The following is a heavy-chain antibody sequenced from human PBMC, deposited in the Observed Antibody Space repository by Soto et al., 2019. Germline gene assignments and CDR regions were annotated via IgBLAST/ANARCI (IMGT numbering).Heavy chain of an antibody. CDR1: GGSISSGGYY. Sequence: QVQLQESGPGLVKPSQTLSLTCTVSGGSISSGGYYWSWIRQHPGKGLEWIGYIYYSGSTYYNPSRPGLVTISVDTSKNQFSLKLCPVTAADTAVYYCAKGEGMSYYYGMDVWGQGTTVTVSS. CDR3: AKGEGMSYYYGMDV. J-gene: IGHJ6*02. D-gene: IGHD1-26*01. V-gene: IGHV4-31*01. CDR2: IYYSGST.